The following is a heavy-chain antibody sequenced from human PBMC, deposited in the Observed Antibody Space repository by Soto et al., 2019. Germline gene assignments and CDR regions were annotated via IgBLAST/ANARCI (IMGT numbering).Heavy chain of an antibody. J-gene: IGHJ6*02. CDR3: ARGSGYRGDDPYYSFDMDV. V-gene: IGHV1-69*18. CDR1: GGTFNNYP. CDR2: SIPIYGTA. D-gene: IGHD3-22*01. Sequence: QVQLVQSGAEVKKPGSSVKVSCKASGGTFNNYPITWVRQAPGQGLEWMGSSIPIYGTANYAQRFQGRVTIPVDESTSTAYTERRSLRSDDTAVYYCARGSGYRGDDPYYSFDMDVWAQGTSVTVSS.